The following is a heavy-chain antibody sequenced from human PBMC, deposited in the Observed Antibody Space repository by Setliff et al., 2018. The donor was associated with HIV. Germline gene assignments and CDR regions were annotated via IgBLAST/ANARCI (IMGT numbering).Heavy chain of an antibody. D-gene: IGHD3-22*01. CDR3: ARDHKYYYDSSGLDY. J-gene: IGHJ4*02. V-gene: IGHV4-39*07. CDR2: IFYSGST. Sequence: SETLSLTCTVSGGSITCSTYYWDWIRQPPGKGLEWIGSIFYSGSTYYNPSVKSRVTISIDTSKNQFSLRLSSVTAADTAVYYCARDHKYYYDSSGLDYWGQGTLVTVSS. CDR1: GGSITCSTYY.